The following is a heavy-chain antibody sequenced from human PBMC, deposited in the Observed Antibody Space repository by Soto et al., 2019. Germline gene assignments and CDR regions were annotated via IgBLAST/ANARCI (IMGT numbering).Heavy chain of an antibody. D-gene: IGHD2-8*01. J-gene: IGHJ6*02. Sequence: QVQLEQSGPEVKRPGASVTVSCKASGYPFSDFYIHWVRQAPGQGLEWMGWVNPKSGGTFYAERFQGRLAMTWDTSMNSAYMVLNRLRSDDTAVYYCARDPMGRGVPHSYGMDVWGQATTVTVSS. CDR3: ARDPMGRGVPHSYGMDV. CDR1: GYPFSDFY. CDR2: VNPKSGGT. V-gene: IGHV1-2*02.